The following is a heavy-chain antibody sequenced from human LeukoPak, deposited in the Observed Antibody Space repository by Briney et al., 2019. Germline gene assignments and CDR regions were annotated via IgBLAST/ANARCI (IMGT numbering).Heavy chain of an antibody. CDR2: INNDGSST. CDR1: GFTVSSNY. J-gene: IGHJ4*02. Sequence: GGSLRLSCAASGFTVSSNYMSWVRQAPGKGLVWVSRINNDGSSTDYADSVKGRFTISRDNAKNTLYLQMNTLRAEDTAVYYCTRDATYYLRYGYFDYWGQGTLVTVSS. V-gene: IGHV3-74*01. D-gene: IGHD2/OR15-2a*01. CDR3: TRDATYYLRYGYFDY.